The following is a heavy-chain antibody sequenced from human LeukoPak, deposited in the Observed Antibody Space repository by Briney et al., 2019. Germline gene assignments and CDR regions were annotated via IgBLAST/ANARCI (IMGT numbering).Heavy chain of an antibody. CDR2: ISGSGGST. CDR1: GFTFSSYA. V-gene: IGHV3-23*01. D-gene: IGHD1-14*01. Sequence: GGSLRLSCAASGFTFSSYAMGWVRQAPGKGLEWVSAISGSGGSTYYAESVKGRFTISRDNSKNTLYLQMHSLRAEDTAVYYLAKELYRAPDHWPQGPLVPLPS. J-gene: IGHJ1*01. CDR3: AKELYRAPDH.